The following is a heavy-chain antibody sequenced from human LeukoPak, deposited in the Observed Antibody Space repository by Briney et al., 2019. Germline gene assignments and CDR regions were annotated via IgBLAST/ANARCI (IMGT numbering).Heavy chain of an antibody. CDR2: IYYDGST. J-gene: IGHJ6*02. V-gene: IGHV4-59*08. D-gene: IGHD4-23*01. CDR3: ASSTVVTSYFFYGLDV. CDR1: GGSISSYY. Sequence: SETLSLTCTVSGGSISSYYWSWIRQPPGKGLEWIGYIYYDGSTNYNPSLESRVTISVDTSKNQFSLKLNSVTAADTAVYYCASSTVVTSYFFYGLDVWGQGTTVTASS.